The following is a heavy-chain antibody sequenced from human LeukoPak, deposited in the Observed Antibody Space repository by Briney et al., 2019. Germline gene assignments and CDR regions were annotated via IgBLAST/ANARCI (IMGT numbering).Heavy chain of an antibody. CDR3: ARYDCSSTSCYKSYNYGMDV. CDR1: GYSFSSYW. D-gene: IGHD2-2*02. CDR2: IYPGDSDT. J-gene: IGHJ6*02. Sequence: GDSLKISCKGSGYSFSSYWIGWVRQRPGKGLEWMGIIYPGDSDTTYSPSFQGQVTISADKSISTAYLQWSSLKASDTAMYYCARYDCSSTSCYKSYNYGMDVWGQGTTVTVSS. V-gene: IGHV5-51*01.